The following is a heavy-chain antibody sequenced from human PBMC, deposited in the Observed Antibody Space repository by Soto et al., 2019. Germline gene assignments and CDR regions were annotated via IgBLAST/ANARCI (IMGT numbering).Heavy chain of an antibody. Sequence: QDHLVESGGGVVQPGTSLRLYCAASGFTFNTYGMHWVRQAPGKGLAWVAVISYDGSDKFYADSVKGRFTISRDNSKNSLYLQMSSLRPEDTAISYCAKSPNFYCSSPNCYKYYFDYWGQGTLVTVSS. D-gene: IGHD2-2*02. CDR2: ISYDGSDK. V-gene: IGHV3-30*18. CDR1: GFTFNTYG. J-gene: IGHJ4*02. CDR3: AKSPNFYCSSPNCYKYYFDY.